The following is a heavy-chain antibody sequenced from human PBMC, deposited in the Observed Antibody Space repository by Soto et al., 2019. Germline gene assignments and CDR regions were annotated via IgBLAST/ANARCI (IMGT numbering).Heavy chain of an antibody. CDR3: ARDPSAYCSSTSCYLGRFDH. V-gene: IGHV3-33*01. Sequence: GGSLRLSCAASGFTFSPYGMHWVRQAPGKGLEWVAFIYYDGSNKYYADSVKGRFTISRDNSKNTLYLQMNTLRDDDTAVYYCARDPSAYCSSTSCYLGRFDHWGQGTLVTVSS. CDR1: GFTFSPYG. D-gene: IGHD2-2*01. CDR2: IYYDGSNK. J-gene: IGHJ4*02.